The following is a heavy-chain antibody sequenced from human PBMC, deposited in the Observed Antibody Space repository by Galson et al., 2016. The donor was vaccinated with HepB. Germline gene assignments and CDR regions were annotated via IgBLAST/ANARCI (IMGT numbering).Heavy chain of an antibody. J-gene: IGHJ6*02. CDR1: GDSVSSNSAT. V-gene: IGHV6-1*01. CDR2: TYYRSKWYN. CDR3: ARVRSGYSGYANPHYYGMDG. Sequence: CAISGDSVSSNSATWNWIRQSPSRGLEWLGRTYYRSKWYNDYALSVKSRITTNPATSKKQFSLQLNSVTPADPAVYYCARVRSGYSGYANPHYYGMDGWGQGTTVTVSS. D-gene: IGHD5-12*01.